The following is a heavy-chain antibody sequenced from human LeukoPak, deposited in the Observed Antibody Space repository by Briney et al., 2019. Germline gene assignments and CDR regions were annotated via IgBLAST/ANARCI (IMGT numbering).Heavy chain of an antibody. CDR1: GGSFSGYY. D-gene: IGHD3-22*01. J-gene: IGHJ4*02. CDR2: INHSGST. CDR3: ARLGYYDSSGSPFFDY. V-gene: IGHV4-34*01. Sequence: SETLSLTCAVYGGSFSGYYWSWIRQPPGKGLEWIGVINHSGSTNYNPSLKSRVTISVDTSKNQFSLKLSSVTAADTAVYYCARLGYYDSSGSPFFDYWGQGTLVTVSS.